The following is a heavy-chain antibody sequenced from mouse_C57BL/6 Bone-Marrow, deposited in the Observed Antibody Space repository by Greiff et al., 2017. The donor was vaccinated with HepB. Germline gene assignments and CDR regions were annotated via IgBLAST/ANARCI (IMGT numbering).Heavy chain of an antibody. D-gene: IGHD1-1*01. Sequence: EVKLVESGGGLVQPGGSLSLSCAASGFTFTDYYMSWVRQPPGKALEWLGFIRNKANGYTTEYSASVKGRFTISRDNSQSILYLQMNALRAEDSATYYCARYAYGILDYWGQGTTLTVSS. CDR1: GFTFTDYY. CDR3: ARYAYGILDY. CDR2: IRNKANGYTT. J-gene: IGHJ2*01. V-gene: IGHV7-3*01.